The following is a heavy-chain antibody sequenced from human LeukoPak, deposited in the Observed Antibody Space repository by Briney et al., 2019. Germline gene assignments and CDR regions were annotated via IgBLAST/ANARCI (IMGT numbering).Heavy chain of an antibody. CDR2: IGTAGDT. V-gene: IGHV3-13*01. D-gene: IGHD2-2*02. J-gene: IGHJ4*02. Sequence: GGSLRLSCAASGFTFSSYDMQWVRQATGKGLEWVSAIGTAGDTYYPGSVKGRFTISRENAKNSLYLQMNSLRAGDTAVYYCARGSRSDIVVVPAAIGEFDYWGQGTLVTVSS. CDR1: GFTFSSYD. CDR3: ARGSRSDIVVVPAAIGEFDY.